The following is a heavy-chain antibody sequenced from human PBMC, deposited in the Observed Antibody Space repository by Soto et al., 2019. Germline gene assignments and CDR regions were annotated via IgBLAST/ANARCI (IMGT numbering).Heavy chain of an antibody. V-gene: IGHV3-23*01. J-gene: IGHJ4*02. CDR1: GLTFSNYA. CDR2: MSGSSSTT. D-gene: IGHD1-7*01. CDR3: AKNQERELPRVIDF. Sequence: GGSLRLSCAPSGLTFSNYAMSWVRQAPGGGLEWVSSMSGSSSTTYYADSVRGRFTISRDRSKNTLYLQMSSLRAEDTALYYCAKNQERELPRVIDFWGQGTLVTGSS.